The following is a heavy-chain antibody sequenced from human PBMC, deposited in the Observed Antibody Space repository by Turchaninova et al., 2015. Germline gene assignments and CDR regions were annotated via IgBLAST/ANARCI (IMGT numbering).Heavy chain of an antibody. CDR2: TRKRTNSYYK. V-gene: IGHV3-72*01. CDR3: ARGGSYSPLDY. D-gene: IGHD1-26*01. Sequence: VQLVESGGGLVQPGGSLRLSCLVSGLTYTDHYLDCVLTVPGKGLEGVCRTRKRTNSYYKEYTASVKGRFPISRDESKNSLFLQMNSLKTEDTAVYYCARGGSYSPLDYWGQGTLVTVSS. J-gene: IGHJ4*02. CDR1: GLTYTDHY.